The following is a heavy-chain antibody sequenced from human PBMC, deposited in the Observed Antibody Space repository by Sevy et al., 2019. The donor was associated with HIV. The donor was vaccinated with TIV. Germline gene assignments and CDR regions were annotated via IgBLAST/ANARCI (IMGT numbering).Heavy chain of an antibody. CDR1: GFIFNNKG. CDR2: IFSDGTTK. D-gene: IGHD2-21*02. CDR3: ARESGSDSYLDS. Sequence: GGSLRLSCTVSGFIFNNKGMHWVRQAPGRGLEWVAAIFSDGTTKYYGDSVKGRFSISRDNSKNALFLQMNSLRVDDTALYYCARESGSDSYLDSWGQGTLVTVSS. V-gene: IGHV3-30*12. J-gene: IGHJ4*02.